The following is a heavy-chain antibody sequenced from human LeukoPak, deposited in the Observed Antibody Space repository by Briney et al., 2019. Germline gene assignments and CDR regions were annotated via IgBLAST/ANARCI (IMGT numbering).Heavy chain of an antibody. CDR3: AQMDTGMGTH. D-gene: IGHD5-18*01. J-gene: IGHJ4*02. CDR2: IYYSGST. V-gene: IGHV4-31*03. CDR1: GGSISSGGYY. Sequence: PSETLSLTCTVSGGSISSGGYYWSWIRQHPGKGLEWIGYIYYSGSTYYNPSLKSRVTISVDTSKKQFSLKLRSVTAADTAVYYCAQMDTGMGTHWGQGTLVTVSS.